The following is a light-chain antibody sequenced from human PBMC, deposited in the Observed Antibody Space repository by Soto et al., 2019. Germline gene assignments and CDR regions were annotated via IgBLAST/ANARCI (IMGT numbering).Light chain of an antibody. V-gene: IGKV1-9*01. CDR3: QQLNSYPPT. CDR1: QGISSY. CDR2: AAS. Sequence: DIQLTQSPSFLSASVGDRVTITCRASQGISSYLAWYQQKPGKAPKLLISAASTLQSGVPSRFSGSGSGTEFTLTISSLQPEDFATYYCQQLNSYPPTFGQGTKLEIK. J-gene: IGKJ2*01.